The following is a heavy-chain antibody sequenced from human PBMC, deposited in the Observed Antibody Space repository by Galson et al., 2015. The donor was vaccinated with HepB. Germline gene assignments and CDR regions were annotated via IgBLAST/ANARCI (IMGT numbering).Heavy chain of an antibody. D-gene: IGHD3-3*01. Sequence: SLRLSCAASGFTFSSYAMHWVRQAPGKGLEWVAVISYDGSNKYYADSVKGRFTISRDNSKNTLYLQMNSLRAEDTAVYYCARQGPIPFLEWLLSDAFDIWGQGTMVTVSS. CDR3: ARQGPIPFLEWLLSDAFDI. V-gene: IGHV3-30-3*01. CDR1: GFTFSSYA. J-gene: IGHJ3*02. CDR2: ISYDGSNK.